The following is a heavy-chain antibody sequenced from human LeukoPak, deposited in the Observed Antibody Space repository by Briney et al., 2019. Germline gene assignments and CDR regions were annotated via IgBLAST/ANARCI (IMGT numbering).Heavy chain of an antibody. CDR2: ISSSSSYI. D-gene: IGHD6-13*01. J-gene: IGHJ4*02. Sequence: PGGSLRLSFAAPGFTFSSYSMNWVRQAPGKGLEWVSSISSSSSYIYYADSVKGRFTISRDNSKNTLYLQMNSLRAEDTAVYYCAKDLGMYSSSWSFDYWGQGTLVTVSS. CDR3: AKDLGMYSSSWSFDY. V-gene: IGHV3-21*01. CDR1: GFTFSSYS.